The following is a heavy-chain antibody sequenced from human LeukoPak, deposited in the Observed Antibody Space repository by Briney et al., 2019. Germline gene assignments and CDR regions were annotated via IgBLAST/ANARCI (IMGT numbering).Heavy chain of an antibody. CDR2: INHSGST. D-gene: IGHD3-22*01. J-gene: IGHJ6*02. V-gene: IGHV4-34*01. Sequence: PSETLSLTCAVYGGSFSGYYWSWLRQPPGKGLEWTGEINHSGSTNYNPSLKSRVTMSVDTSKNQFSLKLSSVTAADTAVYYCARWSYDVQGPSRVGMREYYYYGMDVWGQGTTVTVSS. CDR1: GGSFSGYY. CDR3: ARWSYDVQGPSRVGMREYYYYGMDV.